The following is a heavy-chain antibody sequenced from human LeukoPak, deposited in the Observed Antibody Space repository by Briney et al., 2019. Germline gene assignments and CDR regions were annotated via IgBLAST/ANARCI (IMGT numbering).Heavy chain of an antibody. CDR3: ARAPRYNWNDRETPFDY. D-gene: IGHD1-1*01. Sequence: ASVKVSCKASGYTFTSYDINWVRQATGQGLEWMGWMNPNSGNTGYAQKFQGRVTMTRNTSISTAYMELSSLRSEDTAVYYCARAPRYNWNDRETPFDYWGQGTLVTVSS. CDR2: MNPNSGNT. V-gene: IGHV1-8*01. J-gene: IGHJ4*02. CDR1: GYTFTSYD.